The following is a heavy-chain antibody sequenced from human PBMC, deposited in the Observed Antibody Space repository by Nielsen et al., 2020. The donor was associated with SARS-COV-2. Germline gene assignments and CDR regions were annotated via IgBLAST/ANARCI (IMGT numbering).Heavy chain of an antibody. V-gene: IGHV3-21*05. J-gene: IGHJ4*02. D-gene: IGHD2-21*02. CDR2: ISSSSSYI. Sequence: WIRQPPGKGLEWVSYISSSSSYIYYADSVKGRFTISRDNAKNSLYLQMNSLRAEDTAVYYCARDSRGGCGGDCYPLYYFDYWGQGTLVTVSS. CDR3: ARDSRGGCGGDCYPLYYFDY.